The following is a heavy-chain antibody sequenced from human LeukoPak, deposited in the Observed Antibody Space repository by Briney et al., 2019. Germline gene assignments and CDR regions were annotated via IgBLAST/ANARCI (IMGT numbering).Heavy chain of an antibody. CDR3: ARGLRHTRGITIFGVVTLGYMDV. Sequence: SQTLSLTCTVSGDSISSGDYYWTWIRQPPGKGLEWIGEINHSGSTNYNPSLKSRVTISVDTSKNQFSLKLSSVTAADTAVYYCARGLRHTRGITIFGVVTLGYMDVWGKGTTVTVSS. J-gene: IGHJ6*03. D-gene: IGHD3-3*01. CDR1: GDSISSGDYY. CDR2: INHSGST. V-gene: IGHV4-30-4*08.